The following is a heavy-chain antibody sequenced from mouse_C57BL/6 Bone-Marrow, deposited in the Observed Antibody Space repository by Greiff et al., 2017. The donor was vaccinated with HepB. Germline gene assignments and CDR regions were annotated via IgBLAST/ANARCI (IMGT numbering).Heavy chain of an antibody. J-gene: IGHJ3*01. CDR3: ARSGNYPSWFAY. D-gene: IGHD2-1*01. Sequence: QVQLQQPGAELVRPGTSVKLSCKASGYTFTSYWMHWVKQRPGQGLEWIGVIDPSDSYTNYNQQFKGKATLTVDTSSSTAYMQLSSLTSEDSAVYYCARSGNYPSWFAYWGQGTLVTVSA. CDR2: IDPSDSYT. V-gene: IGHV1-59*01. CDR1: GYTFTSYW.